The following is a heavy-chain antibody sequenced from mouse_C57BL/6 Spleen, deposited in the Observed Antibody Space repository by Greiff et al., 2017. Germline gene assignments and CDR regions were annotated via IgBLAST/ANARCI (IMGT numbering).Heavy chain of an antibody. CDR1: GYTFTSSW. CDR3: ARGSDDDYDAMDD. CDR2: IYPSDSET. V-gene: IGHV1-61*01. D-gene: IGHD2-3*01. Sequence: VQLQQPGAELVRPGSSVKLSCKASGYTFTSSWMDWVQQRPGQGLEWIGNIYPSDSETHYNQKFKDKATLTVDKSSSTAYMQLSSLTSEDSAVYYCARGSDDDYDAMDDWGHGTSVTVSS. J-gene: IGHJ4*01.